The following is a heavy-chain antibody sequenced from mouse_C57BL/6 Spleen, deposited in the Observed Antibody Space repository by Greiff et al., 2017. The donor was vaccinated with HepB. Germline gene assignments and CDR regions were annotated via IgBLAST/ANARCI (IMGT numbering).Heavy chain of an antibody. V-gene: IGHV5-4*03. J-gene: IGHJ2*01. D-gene: IGHD2-1*01. CDR3: ARAGNYGFDY. CDR1: GFTFSSYA. CDR2: ISDGGSYT. Sequence: EVKLVESGGGLVKPGGSLKLSCAASGFTFSSYAMSWVRQTPEKRLEWVATISDGGSYTYYPDNVKGRFTISRDNAKNNPYLQMSHLKSEDTAMYYCARAGNYGFDYWGQGTTLTVSS.